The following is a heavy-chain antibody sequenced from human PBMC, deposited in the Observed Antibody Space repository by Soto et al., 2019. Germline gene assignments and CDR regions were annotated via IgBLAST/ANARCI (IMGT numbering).Heavy chain of an antibody. V-gene: IGHV4-30-4*01. CDR1: GGSISSGDYY. Sequence: SETLSLTCTVSGGSISSGDYYWSWIRQPPGKGLEWIGYIYYSGTTYYNPPLKSRVTISVDTSKNQFSLKLSSVTAADTAVYYCARCYYYDSSGYWFYYYYGMDVWGQGTTVTVSS. D-gene: IGHD3-22*01. CDR2: IYYSGTT. CDR3: ARCYYYDSSGYWFYYYYGMDV. J-gene: IGHJ6*02.